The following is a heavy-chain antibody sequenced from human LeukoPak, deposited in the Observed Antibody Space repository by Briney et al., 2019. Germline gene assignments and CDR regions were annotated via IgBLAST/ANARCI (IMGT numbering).Heavy chain of an antibody. CDR2: ISSSSSYI. V-gene: IGHV3-21*01. CDR3: ARVLGSSYYYGMDV. J-gene: IGHJ6*02. CDR1: GFTFSSYS. Sequence: PGGSLRLSCAASGFTFSSYSMDWVRQSPGKGLEWVSSISSSSSYIYYADSVKGRFTISRDNAKNSLYLQMSSLRAEDTAVYYCARVLGSSYYYGMDVWGQGTTVTVSS. D-gene: IGHD3-10*02.